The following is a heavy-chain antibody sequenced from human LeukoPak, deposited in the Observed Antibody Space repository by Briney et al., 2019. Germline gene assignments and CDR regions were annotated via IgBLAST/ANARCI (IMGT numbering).Heavy chain of an antibody. CDR1: GFTFSSYA. Sequence: GRSLRLSCAASGFTFSSYAMHWVRQAPGKGLEWVAVISHDGSNKYYADSVKGRFTISRDNSKNTLYLQMNSLRAEDTAVYYCARETYYDFWSGYYQSRPFDYWGQGTLVTVSS. D-gene: IGHD3-3*01. CDR2: ISHDGSNK. V-gene: IGHV3-30-3*01. J-gene: IGHJ4*02. CDR3: ARETYYDFWSGYYQSRPFDY.